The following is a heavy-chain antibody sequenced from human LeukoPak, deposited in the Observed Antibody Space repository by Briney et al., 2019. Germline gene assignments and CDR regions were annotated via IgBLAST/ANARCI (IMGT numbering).Heavy chain of an antibody. CDR2: IYSGGST. J-gene: IGHJ6*02. CDR1: GFTFDDYT. Sequence: GGSLRLSCAASGFTFDDYTMHWVRQAPGKGLEWVSVIYSGGSTYYADSVKGRFTISRDNSKNTLYLQMNSLRAEDTAVYYCAREASLNYYYGMDVWGQGTTVTVSS. V-gene: IGHV3-66*01. CDR3: AREASLNYYYGMDV. D-gene: IGHD3-10*01.